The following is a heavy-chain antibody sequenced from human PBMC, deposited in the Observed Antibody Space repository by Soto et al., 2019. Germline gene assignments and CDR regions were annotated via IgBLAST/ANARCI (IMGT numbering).Heavy chain of an antibody. V-gene: IGHV1-8*01. Sequence: GASVKVSCKTSGYTFSSYDVNWVRQATGQGLEWMGWMNPNSGSTGYAQKFKGRVTMTRNTTISTAYMELSSLKSEDTAVYYCARGPDTGSGSSYFDLWGQGTPVTVSS. CDR3: ARGPDTGSGSSYFDL. CDR1: GYTFSSYD. J-gene: IGHJ4*02. CDR2: MNPNSGST. D-gene: IGHD3-10*01.